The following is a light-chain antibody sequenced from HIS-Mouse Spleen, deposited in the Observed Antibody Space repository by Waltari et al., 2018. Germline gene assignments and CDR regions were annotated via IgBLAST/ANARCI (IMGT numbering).Light chain of an antibody. Sequence: QSALTQPASVSGSPGQSITISCTGTSSDVGGYNYVSWYPQHPGKAPKLMIDEVSNRHSEVSNRFSGSKSGNTASLTISGLQAEDEADYYCSSYTSSSTPYVFGTGTKVTVL. CDR1: SSDVGGYNY. J-gene: IGLJ1*01. CDR3: SSYTSSSTPYV. V-gene: IGLV2-14*01. CDR2: EVS.